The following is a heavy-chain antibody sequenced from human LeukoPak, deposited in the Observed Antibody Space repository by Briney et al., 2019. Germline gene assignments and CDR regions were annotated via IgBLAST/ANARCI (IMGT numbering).Heavy chain of an antibody. J-gene: IGHJ4*02. Sequence: GGSLRLSCAASGFTFSSYSMNWVRQAPGKGLEWVGRIKSKTDGGTTDYAAPVKGRITISRDDSTNTLHLQMNSLKTEDTAVYYCTTSLAGAVTAVYPFDNWGQGTLVTVSS. CDR1: GFTFSSYS. V-gene: IGHV3-15*01. CDR2: IKSKTDGGTT. D-gene: IGHD2-21*02. CDR3: TTSLAGAVTAVYPFDN.